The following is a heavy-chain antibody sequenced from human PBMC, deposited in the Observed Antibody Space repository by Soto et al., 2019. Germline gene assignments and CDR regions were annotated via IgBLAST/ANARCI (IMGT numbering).Heavy chain of an antibody. J-gene: IGHJ4*02. Sequence: GESLRLSCAASGFTFSSYGMHWVRQAPGKGLEWVAVISYDGSNKYYADSVKGRFTISRDNSKNTLYLQMNSLRAEDTAVYYCAKKSGGFIDYWGQGTLVTVSS. D-gene: IGHD3-16*01. CDR2: ISYDGSNK. CDR1: GFTFSSYG. V-gene: IGHV3-30*18. CDR3: AKKSGGFIDY.